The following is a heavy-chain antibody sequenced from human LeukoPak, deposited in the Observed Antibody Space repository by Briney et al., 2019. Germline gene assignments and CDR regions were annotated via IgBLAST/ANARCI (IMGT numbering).Heavy chain of an antibody. V-gene: IGHV3-21*04. Sequence: PGGSLRISCAASGYTFSSYSMNWVRQAPGKGLEWVSSISSSSSSYIYYADSVNGRFTISRDNAKNSLYLQMNSLRAEDTAVYYCATWYYDILTGYSYHSDWGQGTLVTVSS. J-gene: IGHJ4*02. D-gene: IGHD3-9*01. CDR3: ATWYYDILTGYSYHSD. CDR2: ISSSSSSYI. CDR1: GYTFSSYS.